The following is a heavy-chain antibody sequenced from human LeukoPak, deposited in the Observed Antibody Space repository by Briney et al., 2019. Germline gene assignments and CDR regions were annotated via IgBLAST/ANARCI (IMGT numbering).Heavy chain of an antibody. CDR2: IYYTGST. CDR1: GGSISSDGYY. J-gene: IGHJ5*02. Sequence: PSQTLSLTCTVSGGSISSDGYYWSWIRQHPGKGLEWIGAIYYTGSTYYNPSLKSPVTISVDTAKNQFSLKLSSVTAADTAVYYCARNPANYDILTGYSIGWFDPWGQGTLVTVSS. D-gene: IGHD3-9*01. V-gene: IGHV4-31*01. CDR3: ARNPANYDILTGYSIGWFDP.